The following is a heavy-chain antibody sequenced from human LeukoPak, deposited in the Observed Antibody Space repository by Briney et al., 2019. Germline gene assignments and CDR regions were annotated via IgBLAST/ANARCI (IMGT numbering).Heavy chain of an antibody. CDR1: GFTFSSYA. Sequence: GGSLRLSCAASGFTFSSYAMHWVRQAPGKGLEYVSAISSNGGRTYYANSVKGRFTISRDNSKNTVYLQMGSLRAENMAVYYCARAPPPNYDILTGYCPSVYFDYWGQGTLVTVSS. CDR3: ARAPPPNYDILTGYCPSVYFDY. CDR2: ISSNGGRT. V-gene: IGHV3-64*01. D-gene: IGHD3-9*01. J-gene: IGHJ4*02.